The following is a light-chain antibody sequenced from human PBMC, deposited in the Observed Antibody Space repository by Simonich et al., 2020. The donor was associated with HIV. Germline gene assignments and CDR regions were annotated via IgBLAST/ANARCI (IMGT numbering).Light chain of an antibody. V-gene: IGLV2-23*01. CDR2: ECS. Sequence: QSALTQPASVSGSPGQSITISCPGTSSAVGSYNLVSWYQQHPGKAPQPMIYECSKRPSGVSHRFSGSKSGNTASLTISGLQAEDEADYYCCSYAGSSTWVFGGGTKLTVL. CDR3: CSYAGSSTWV. CDR1: SSAVGSYNL. J-gene: IGLJ3*02.